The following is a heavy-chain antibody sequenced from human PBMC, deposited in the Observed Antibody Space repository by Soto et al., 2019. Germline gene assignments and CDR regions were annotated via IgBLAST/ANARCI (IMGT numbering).Heavy chain of an antibody. D-gene: IGHD6-13*01. J-gene: IGHJ4*02. Sequence: ESGGGVVQPGRSLRLSCAASGFIFSSYAMHWVRQAPGKGLEWVAVISYDGSNKYYADSVKGRFTISRDNSKNTLYLQMNSLRAEDTAVYYCAREGRIAGGLDYWGQGTLVTVSS. CDR2: ISYDGSNK. CDR1: GFIFSSYA. V-gene: IGHV3-30*04. CDR3: AREGRIAGGLDY.